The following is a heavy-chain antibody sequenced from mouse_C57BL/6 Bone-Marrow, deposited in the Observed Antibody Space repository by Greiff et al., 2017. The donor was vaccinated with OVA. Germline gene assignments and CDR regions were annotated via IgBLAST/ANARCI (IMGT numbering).Heavy chain of an antibody. J-gene: IGHJ4*01. D-gene: IGHD2-4*01. V-gene: IGHV1-50*01. CDR2: IDPSDSYT. CDR3: ARSPYYDPYYYAMDY. CDR1: GYTFTSYW. Sequence: QVQLQQPGAELVKPGASVKLSCKASGYTFTSYWMQWVKQRPGQGLEWIGEIDPSDSYTNHNQKFKGKATLTVDTSSSTAYMQLSSLTSEDSAVYYCARSPYYDPYYYAMDYWGQGTSVTVSS.